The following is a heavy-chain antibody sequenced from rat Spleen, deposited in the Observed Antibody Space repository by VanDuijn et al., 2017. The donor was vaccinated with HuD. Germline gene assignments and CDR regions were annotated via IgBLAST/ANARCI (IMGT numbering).Heavy chain of an antibody. CDR2: IIYADSRT. D-gene: IGHD1-11*01. J-gene: IGHJ3*01. Sequence: EVQLVESGGGLVQPGRSLKLSCTASGFTFSDYNMAWVRQAPKKGLDWVATIIYADSRTYYRDSVKGRFTISRDNAKSTLYLQMDSLRSEDTATYYCTIRDGGFPGWGQGTLVTVSS. CDR1: GFTFSDYN. CDR3: TIRDGGFPG. V-gene: IGHV5S10*01.